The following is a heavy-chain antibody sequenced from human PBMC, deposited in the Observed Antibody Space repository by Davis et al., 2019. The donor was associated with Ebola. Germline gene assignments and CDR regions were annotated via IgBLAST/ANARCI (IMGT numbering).Heavy chain of an antibody. CDR2: IYSGGST. D-gene: IGHD3-10*01. V-gene: IGHV3-53*01. Sequence: GGSLRLSCAASGFTVSSNYMSWVRQAPGKGLEWVSVIYSGGSTYYADSVKGRFTISRDNSKNTLYLQMNSLRAEDTAVYYCARGGYTLDYYGSEPDYYYGMDVWGKGTTVTVSS. CDR3: ARGGYTLDYYGSEPDYYYGMDV. J-gene: IGHJ6*04. CDR1: GFTVSSNY.